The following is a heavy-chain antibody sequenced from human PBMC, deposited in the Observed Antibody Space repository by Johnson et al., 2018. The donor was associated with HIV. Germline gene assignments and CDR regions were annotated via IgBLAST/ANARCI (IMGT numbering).Heavy chain of an antibody. J-gene: IGHJ3*02. V-gene: IGHV3-66*02. D-gene: IGHD2-15*01. Sequence: VPLVESGGGLVKPGGSLRLSCAASGFTVSSNYMSWVRQAPGMGLEWVSIIYSGGSTYYADSVKGRLTISRDNSKNTLYLQMNSLRAEDTAVYYCARERGRIAFDIWGQGTMVTVSS. CDR3: ARERGRIAFDI. CDR2: IYSGGST. CDR1: GFTVSSNY.